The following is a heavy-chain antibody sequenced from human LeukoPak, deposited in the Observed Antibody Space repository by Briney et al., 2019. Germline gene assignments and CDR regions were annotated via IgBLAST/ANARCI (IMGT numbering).Heavy chain of an antibody. D-gene: IGHD3-10*01. CDR1: GYGSLSYW. J-gene: IGHJ4*02. V-gene: IGHV5-51*01. Sequence: GESLKISCKGSGYGSLSYWIGWVRQMPGKGLGWVGVIYPGDSYARYSPSFEGHVTISADKSINTAYLQWDSLKASDTAIYYCARLDRGLTHYFDYWGQGTLVTVSS. CDR2: IYPGDSYA. CDR3: ARLDRGLTHYFDY.